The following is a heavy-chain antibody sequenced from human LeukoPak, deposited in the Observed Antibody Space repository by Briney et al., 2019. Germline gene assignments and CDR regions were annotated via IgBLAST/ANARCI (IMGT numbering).Heavy chain of an antibody. CDR1: GGSFSGYY. J-gene: IGHJ4*02. Sequence: SETLSLTCAVYGGSFSGYYWSWIRQPPGKGLEWIGEINHSGSTNYNPSLKSRVTISVDTSKNQFSLKLSSVTAADTAVYYCARSYYDSSGCFDYWGQGTLVTVSS. CDR2: INHSGST. V-gene: IGHV4-34*01. D-gene: IGHD3-22*01. CDR3: ARSYYDSSGCFDY.